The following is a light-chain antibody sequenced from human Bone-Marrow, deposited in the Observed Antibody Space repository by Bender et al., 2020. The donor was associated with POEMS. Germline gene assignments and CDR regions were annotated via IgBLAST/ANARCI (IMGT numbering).Light chain of an antibody. V-gene: IGLV1-40*01. Sequence: QSVLTQPPSVSGAPGQRVTISCTGSSSNTGSGYDINWYQHLPGTAPKLLIYGYNNRPPGVSDRFSGSRSGNTASLTISGLQAEDEADYYCCSYSFSSTWVFGGGTKLTVL. CDR1: SSNTGSGYD. CDR3: CSYSFSSTWV. J-gene: IGLJ3*02. CDR2: GYN.